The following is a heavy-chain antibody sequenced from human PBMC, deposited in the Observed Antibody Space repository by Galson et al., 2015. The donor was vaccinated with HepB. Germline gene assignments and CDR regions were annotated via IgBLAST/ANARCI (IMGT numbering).Heavy chain of an antibody. CDR3: ALSYCGGDCFSRPSDAFDI. Sequence: QSGAEVKKPGDSLRISCQPSGDSISNSWITWVRQMPGRGLEWMGRINPTDSNTSYGPSFQGRVTISADTSMNTVFLQWSSLKASDTAVYYCALSYCGGDCFSRPSDAFDIWGQGTMIIVS. J-gene: IGHJ3*02. V-gene: IGHV5-10-1*01. D-gene: IGHD2-21*02. CDR2: INPTDSNT. CDR1: GDSISNSW.